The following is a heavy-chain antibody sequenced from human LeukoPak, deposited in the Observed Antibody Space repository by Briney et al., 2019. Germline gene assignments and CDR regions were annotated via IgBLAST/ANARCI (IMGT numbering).Heavy chain of an antibody. CDR3: AREGYSSGWYLGAIRRFDP. D-gene: IGHD6-19*01. CDR2: ISSSSSYI. J-gene: IGHJ5*02. CDR1: GFILSDYY. Sequence: GGSLRLSCAAPGFILSDYYMSWVRQAPGKGLEWVSSISSSSSYIYYADSVKGRFTISRDNAKNSLYLQMSSLRAEDTAVYYCAREGYSSGWYLGAIRRFDPWGQGTLVTVSS. V-gene: IGHV3-21*01.